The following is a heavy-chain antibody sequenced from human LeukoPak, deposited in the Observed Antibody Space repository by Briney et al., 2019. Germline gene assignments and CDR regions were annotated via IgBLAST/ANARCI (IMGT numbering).Heavy chain of an antibody. CDR1: GFTFSSYA. CDR3: AKKTVREYSGYDLHYYYGMDV. CDR2: ISGSGGST. Sequence: PGGSLRLSCAASGFTFSSYAMSWVRQAPGKGLEWVSAISGSGGSTYYADSVKGRFTISRDNSKNTLYLQMNSLRAEDTAVYYCAKKTVREYSGYDLHYYYGMDVWGQGTTVTVSS. V-gene: IGHV3-23*01. D-gene: IGHD5-12*01. J-gene: IGHJ6*02.